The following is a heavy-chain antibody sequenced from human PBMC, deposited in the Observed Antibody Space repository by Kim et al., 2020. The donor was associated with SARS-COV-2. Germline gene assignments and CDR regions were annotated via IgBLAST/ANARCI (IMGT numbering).Heavy chain of an antibody. J-gene: IGHJ5*02. CDR1: DFTFSSHW. D-gene: IGHD3-16*01. Sequence: GGSLRLSCTASDFTFSSHWMHWVRQAPGKGLVWVSVIQSDGPKTYAESVKGRFTTSRDNTRKTLYLQMNSLRAEDTAVYYFARNYDNRNWFDLWGQGTLVTVSS. V-gene: IGHV3-74*01. CDR3: ARNYDNRNWFDL. CDR2: IQSDGPK.